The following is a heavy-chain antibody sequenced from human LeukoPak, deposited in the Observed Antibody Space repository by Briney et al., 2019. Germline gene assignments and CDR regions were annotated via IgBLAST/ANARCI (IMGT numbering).Heavy chain of an antibody. CDR1: GGSISSYY. V-gene: IGHV4-4*07. J-gene: IGHJ6*02. Sequence: PSETLSLTCIVSGGSISSYYWNWIRQPAGKGLEWIGRIHSSGSTNYNPSLESRVVMSVDTSKNQFSLKLSSVTAADTAVYRCARVASNYYGVDVWGQGTTVTVSS. CDR3: ARVASNYYGVDV. CDR2: IHSSGST.